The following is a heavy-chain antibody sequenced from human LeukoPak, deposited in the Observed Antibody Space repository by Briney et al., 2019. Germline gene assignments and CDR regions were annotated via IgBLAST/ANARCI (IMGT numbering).Heavy chain of an antibody. CDR1: GYTFTSYG. J-gene: IGHJ4*02. V-gene: IGHV1-18*01. CDR3: ARDSSGWYVPAGAAIY. Sequence: GASVKVSCKASGYTFTSYGISWVRQAPGQGLEWMGWISAYSGNTNYAEKFQGRVTLTTDTSTSTAYMELRSLKSDDTAVYWCARDSSGWYVPAGAAIYWGQGTLVTVSS. CDR2: ISAYSGNT. D-gene: IGHD6-19*01.